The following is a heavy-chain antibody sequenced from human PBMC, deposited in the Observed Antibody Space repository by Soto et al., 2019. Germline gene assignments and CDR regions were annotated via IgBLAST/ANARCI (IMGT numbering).Heavy chain of an antibody. D-gene: IGHD3-22*01. J-gene: IGHJ2*01. Sequence: GGSLRLSCAASGFTFSSYAMSWVRQAPGKGLEWVSAISGSGGSTYYADSVKGRFTISRDNSKNTLYLQMNSLRAEDTAVYYCATRYYYDSSGYYGVPWYFDLWGRGTLVTVSS. CDR3: ATRYYYDSSGYYGVPWYFDL. V-gene: IGHV3-23*01. CDR1: GFTFSSYA. CDR2: ISGSGGST.